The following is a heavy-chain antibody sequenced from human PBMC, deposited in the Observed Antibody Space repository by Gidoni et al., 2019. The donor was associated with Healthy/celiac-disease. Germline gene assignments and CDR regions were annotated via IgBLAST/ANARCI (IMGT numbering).Heavy chain of an antibody. J-gene: IGHJ4*02. D-gene: IGHD3-10*01. CDR2: IYYSGST. Sequence: QVQLQASGPGLVKPSETLSLTCTVSGGSISSYYWSWIRQPPGKGLEWIGYIYYSGSTNYNPSLKSRVTISVDTSKNQFSLKLSSVTAADTAVYYCSGSRSLYYFDYWGQGTLVTVSS. CDR1: GGSISSYY. V-gene: IGHV4-59*01. CDR3: SGSRSLYYFDY.